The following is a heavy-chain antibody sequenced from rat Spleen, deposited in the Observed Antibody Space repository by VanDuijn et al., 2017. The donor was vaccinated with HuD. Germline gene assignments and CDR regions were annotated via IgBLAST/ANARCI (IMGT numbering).Heavy chain of an antibody. Sequence: QVQLKESGPGLVQPSQTLSLTCTVSGFSLPTYAVHWVRQPPGKGLEWMGVIWSDGSTDYNSALKSRLIISRDTSESQVFLKMNSLQTEDTAIYFCTTGDYSDGGDYWGQGVMVTVSS. V-gene: IGHV2-1*01. CDR1: GFSLPTYA. J-gene: IGHJ2*01. D-gene: IGHD1-12*02. CDR2: IWSDGST. CDR3: TTGDYSDGGDY.